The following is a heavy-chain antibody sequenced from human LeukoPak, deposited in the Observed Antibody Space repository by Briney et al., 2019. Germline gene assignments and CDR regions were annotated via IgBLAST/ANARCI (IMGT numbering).Heavy chain of an antibody. CDR2: IYYSGST. D-gene: IGHD3-10*01. J-gene: IGHJ3*02. CDR1: GGSISSSSYY. Sequence: PSETLSLTCTVSGGSISSSSYYWGWIRQPPGKGLEWIVSIYYSGSTYYNPSLKSRLTIAVDTSKDQSSLKLSSVTAADTAVYYCATYIMVRGVPGAFDIWGEGTMVSVSS. V-gene: IGHV4-39*01. CDR3: ATYIMVRGVPGAFDI.